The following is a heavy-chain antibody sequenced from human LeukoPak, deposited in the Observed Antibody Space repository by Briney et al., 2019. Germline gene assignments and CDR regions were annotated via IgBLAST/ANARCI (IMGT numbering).Heavy chain of an antibody. D-gene: IGHD3-22*01. CDR3: ARQNLRFGYCDSSGSYGMDV. V-gene: IGHV5-10-1*01. CDR1: GCSFTSYW. CDR2: IDPSDSYT. J-gene: IGHJ6*02. Sequence: GESLKISCKGSGCSFTSYWISWVRQMPGKGLEWMGRIDPSDSYTNYSPSFQGHVTISADKSISTAYLQWSSLKASDTAMYYCARQNLRFGYCDSSGSYGMDVWGQGTTVTVSS.